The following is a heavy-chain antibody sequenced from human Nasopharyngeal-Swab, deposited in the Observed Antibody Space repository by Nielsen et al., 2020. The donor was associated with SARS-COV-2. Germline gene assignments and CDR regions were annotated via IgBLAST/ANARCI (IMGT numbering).Heavy chain of an antibody. J-gene: IGHJ6*02. V-gene: IGHV3-21*01. Sequence: GESLKISCAASGFTFSSYSMHWVRQAPGKGLEWVSSISSSSSYIYYADSVKGRFTISRDNAKNSLYLQMNSLRAEDTAVYYCARDEQLAYGMDVWGQGTTVTVSS. D-gene: IGHD6-6*01. CDR3: ARDEQLAYGMDV. CDR1: GFTFSSYS. CDR2: ISSSSSYI.